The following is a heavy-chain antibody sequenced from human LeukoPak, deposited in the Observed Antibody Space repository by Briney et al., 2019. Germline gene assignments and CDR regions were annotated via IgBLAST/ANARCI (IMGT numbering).Heavy chain of an antibody. CDR2: IYHSGST. D-gene: IGHD6-13*01. CDR1: GYSISSGYY. CDR3: ARSGRGDEGPGIAAAGPPDY. J-gene: IGHJ4*02. Sequence: SETLSLTCTVSGYSISSGYYWGWIRQPPGKGLEWIGSIYHSGSTYYNPSLKSRVTISVDTSKNQFSLKLSSVTAADTAVYYCARSGRGDEGPGIAAAGPPDYWGQGTLVTVSS. V-gene: IGHV4-38-2*02.